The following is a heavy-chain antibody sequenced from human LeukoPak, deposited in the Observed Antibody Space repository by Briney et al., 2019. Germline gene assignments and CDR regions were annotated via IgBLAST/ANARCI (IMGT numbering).Heavy chain of an antibody. CDR1: GYTFISYG. J-gene: IGHJ3*02. Sequence: ASVKVSCKASGYTFISYGISWVRQAPGQGLEWMGWISAYNGDTKYAQKLQGRVTVTADTSTNTVYMELRSLRSDDTAVYYCARDGYDKGHDAFDIWGQGTMVTVSS. D-gene: IGHD3-22*01. V-gene: IGHV1-18*01. CDR2: ISAYNGDT. CDR3: ARDGYDKGHDAFDI.